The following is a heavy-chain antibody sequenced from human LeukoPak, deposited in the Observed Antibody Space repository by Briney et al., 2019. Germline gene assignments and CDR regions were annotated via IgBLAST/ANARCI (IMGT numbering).Heavy chain of an antibody. CDR3: ARGDYDFWSGYFHYMDV. CDR2: INHSGST. V-gene: IGHV4-34*01. CDR1: GGSFSGYY. Sequence: PSETLSLTCAVYGGSFSGYYWSWIRQPPGEGLEWIGEINHSGSTNYNPSLKSRVTISVDTSKNQFSLKLSSVTAADTAVYYCARGDYDFWSGYFHYMDVWGKGTTVTVSS. D-gene: IGHD3-3*01. J-gene: IGHJ6*03.